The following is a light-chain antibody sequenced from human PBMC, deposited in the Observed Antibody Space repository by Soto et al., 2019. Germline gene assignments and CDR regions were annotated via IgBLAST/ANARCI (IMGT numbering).Light chain of an antibody. CDR1: QSVSSSY. CDR2: CAS. J-gene: IGKJ4*01. CDR3: EQYGTLPT. V-gene: IGKV3-20*01. Sequence: EIVLTQSPGTLSLSPGERATLSCRASQSVSSSYLAWYQQKPGQAPRLLIYCASSRATGIADRFSGSGSGTDFTLTISRLEPEDFAVYYCEQYGTLPTFGGGTKVEIK.